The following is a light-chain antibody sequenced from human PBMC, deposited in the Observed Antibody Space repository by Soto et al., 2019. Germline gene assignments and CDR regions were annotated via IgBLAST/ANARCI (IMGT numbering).Light chain of an antibody. J-gene: IGKJ2*01. CDR2: GAS. CDR1: QSVISNY. CDR3: QQYGSSPPMYT. Sequence: EIVLTQSPGTLSLSPGERATLSCRASQSVISNYIAWYQQKPGQAPRLLIYGASSRATGIPDRFSGSGSGTDFTLTISRLEPEDFAVYYCQQYGSSPPMYTFGQGTRLEIK. V-gene: IGKV3-20*01.